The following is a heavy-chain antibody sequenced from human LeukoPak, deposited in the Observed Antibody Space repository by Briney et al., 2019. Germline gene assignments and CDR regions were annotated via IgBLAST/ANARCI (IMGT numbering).Heavy chain of an antibody. CDR3: AGVSIMTYYNYYGMDA. J-gene: IGHJ6*02. CDR1: GYTFTGYY. CDR2: INPNSGGT. Sequence: GASVKVSCKASGYTFTGYYMHWVRQAPGQGLEWMGWINPNSGGTNYAQKFQGRVTMTRDTSISTAYMELSRLRSDDTAVYYCAGVSIMTYYNYYGMDAWGQGTTVTVSS. V-gene: IGHV1-2*02. D-gene: IGHD2-2*01.